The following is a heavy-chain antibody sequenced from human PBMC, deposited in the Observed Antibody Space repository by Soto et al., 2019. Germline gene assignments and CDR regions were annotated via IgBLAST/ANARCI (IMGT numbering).Heavy chain of an antibody. J-gene: IGHJ4*02. Sequence: SVKVSCKASGGTFSSYSISWVRQAPGQGLEWMGGIIPIFGTANYAQKFQGRVTITADESTSTAYMELSSLRSEDTAVYYCARKYYYDSSGYYYFDYWGQGTLVTVSS. V-gene: IGHV1-69*13. CDR1: GGTFSSYS. CDR3: ARKYYYDSSGYYYFDY. D-gene: IGHD3-22*01. CDR2: IIPIFGTA.